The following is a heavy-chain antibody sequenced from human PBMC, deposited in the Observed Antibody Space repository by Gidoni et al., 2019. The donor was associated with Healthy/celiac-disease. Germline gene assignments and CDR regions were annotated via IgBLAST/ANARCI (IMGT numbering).Heavy chain of an antibody. CDR1: GFTLDDYA. Sequence: EVQLVESGGGSVQPGRSLRLSCAASGFTLDDYAMHWVRQAPGKGLEWVSGISWNSGSIGYADSVKGRFTISRDNAKNSLYLQMNRLRAEDTALYYCAKDTFGYSSSWSLDYWGQGTLVTVSS. V-gene: IGHV3-9*01. J-gene: IGHJ4*02. D-gene: IGHD6-13*01. CDR3: AKDTFGYSSSWSLDY. CDR2: ISWNSGSI.